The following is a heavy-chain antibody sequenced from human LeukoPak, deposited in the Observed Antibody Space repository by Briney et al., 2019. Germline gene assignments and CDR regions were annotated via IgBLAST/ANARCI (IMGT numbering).Heavy chain of an antibody. V-gene: IGHV3-74*01. J-gene: IGHJ3*02. Sequence: GGTLRLSCAASGFTFSSYWMHWVRQAPGKGLVWVSHINSDGSSTNYADSVKGRFTISRDNAKNTLYLQMNSLRAEDTAVYYCARVFGQWLVSFDIWGQGTMVTVSS. D-gene: IGHD6-19*01. CDR2: INSDGSST. CDR1: GFTFSSYW. CDR3: ARVFGQWLVSFDI.